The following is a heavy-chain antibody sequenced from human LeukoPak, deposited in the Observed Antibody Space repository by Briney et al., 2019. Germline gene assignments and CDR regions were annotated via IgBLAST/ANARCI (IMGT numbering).Heavy chain of an antibody. Sequence: SETPSLTWTVSGGSISSYYWSWIRQPPGKGLEWIGYIYYSGSTNYNPSLKSRVTISVDTSKNQFSLNLSSVTAADTAVYYCARDPGYDFWSGQKGWFDPWGQGTLVTVSS. V-gene: IGHV4-59*01. J-gene: IGHJ5*02. D-gene: IGHD3-3*01. CDR2: IYYSGST. CDR1: GGSISSYY. CDR3: ARDPGYDFWSGQKGWFDP.